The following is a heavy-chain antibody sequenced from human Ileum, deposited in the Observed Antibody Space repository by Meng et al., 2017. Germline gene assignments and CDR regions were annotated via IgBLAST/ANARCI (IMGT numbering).Heavy chain of an antibody. CDR2: IHHSGST. J-gene: IGHJ4*02. V-gene: IGHV4-4*02. Sequence: VQLQESGTGLLKPSGPLSLTCAVSGGSISTSDWWSWVRQPPGKGLEWIGEIHHSGSTNYNPSLKSRVTISVDKSKNQFSLKLNSVTAADTAVYYCAREWSGSYQHFDYWAREPWSPSPQ. CDR1: GGSISTSDW. D-gene: IGHD1-26*01. CDR3: AREWSGSYQHFDY.